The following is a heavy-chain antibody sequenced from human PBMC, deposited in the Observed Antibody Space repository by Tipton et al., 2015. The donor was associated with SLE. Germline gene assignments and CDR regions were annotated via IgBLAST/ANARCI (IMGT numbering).Heavy chain of an antibody. CDR1: GFTFSSYE. CDR2: ISSSGSTI. Sequence: SLRLSCAASGFTFSSYEMKWVRQAPGKGLEWVSYISSSGSTIYYADSVKGRFAISRDNAKNSLYPQMNSLRAEDTAVYYCARVRRAYSSSWYDAFDIWGQGTMVTVSS. V-gene: IGHV3-48*03. CDR3: ARVRRAYSSSWYDAFDI. J-gene: IGHJ3*02. D-gene: IGHD6-13*01.